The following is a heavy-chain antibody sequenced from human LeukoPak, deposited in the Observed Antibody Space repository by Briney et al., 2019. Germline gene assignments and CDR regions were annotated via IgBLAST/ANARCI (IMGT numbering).Heavy chain of an antibody. Sequence: SETLSLTCAVSGGSISSGGYSWSWIRQPPGKGLEWIGYIYHSGSTYYNPSLKSRVTISVDRSKNQFSLKLSSVTAADTAVYYCARGGYCSGGSCYPWFDPWGQGTLVTVSS. D-gene: IGHD2-15*01. CDR2: IYHSGST. CDR3: ARGGYCSGGSCYPWFDP. J-gene: IGHJ5*02. V-gene: IGHV4-30-2*01. CDR1: GGSISSGGYS.